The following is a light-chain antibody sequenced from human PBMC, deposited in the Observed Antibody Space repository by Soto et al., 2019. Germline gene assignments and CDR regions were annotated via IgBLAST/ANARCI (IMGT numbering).Light chain of an antibody. J-gene: IGKJ2*01. CDR2: DAS. V-gene: IGKV3-11*01. Sequence: EIVLTQSPATLSLSPGESATLSCRASQSVSSSLAWYQQKAGQAPRLLINDASNRATGIPARFSGSGSGTDFTLTISSLEPEDFAIYYCQQRITWPSTFGQGTKLEIK. CDR3: QQRITWPST. CDR1: QSVSSS.